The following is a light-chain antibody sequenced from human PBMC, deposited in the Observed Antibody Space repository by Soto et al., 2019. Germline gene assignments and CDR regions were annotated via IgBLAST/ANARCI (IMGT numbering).Light chain of an antibody. CDR2: GNS. CDR3: QSYDSSLNDLV. Sequence: SALTQPPSVSGAPGQTVTISCTGSSSNIGAGYDAQWYQQLPGTAPKLLMYGNSNRPSGVPDRFSGSKSGTSASLAITGLQAEDEADYYCQSYDSSLNDLVFGGGTKVTVL. J-gene: IGLJ3*02. V-gene: IGLV1-40*01. CDR1: SSNIGAGYD.